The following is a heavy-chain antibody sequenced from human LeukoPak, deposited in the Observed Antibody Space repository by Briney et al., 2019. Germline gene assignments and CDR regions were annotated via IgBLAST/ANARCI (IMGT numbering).Heavy chain of an antibody. CDR1: GFTLSDYG. CDR2: IRYDGSNK. Sequence: PGGSLRLSCAASGFTLSDYGMHWVRQAPGKGLEWVAFIRYDGSNKYYADSVKGRFTISRDNSKNTVYLQMNSLRAEDTALYYCATFDPTYYDFWSGYIIKPYYYYMDVWGKGTTVTVSS. J-gene: IGHJ6*03. V-gene: IGHV3-30*02. D-gene: IGHD3-3*01. CDR3: ATFDPTYYDFWSGYIIKPYYYYMDV.